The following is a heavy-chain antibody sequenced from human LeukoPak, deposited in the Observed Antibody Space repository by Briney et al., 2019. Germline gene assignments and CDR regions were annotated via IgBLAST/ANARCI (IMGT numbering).Heavy chain of an antibody. CDR2: IHTSGST. V-gene: IGHV4-61*02. Sequence: SETLSLTCTVSGGSISSGSYYWSWIRQPAGKGLEWIGRIHTSGSTNYNPSLKSRVTISVDTSKNQSSLKLSSVTAADTAVYYCARGIVVVPAAIEWFDPWGQGTLVTVSS. J-gene: IGHJ5*02. CDR3: ARGIVVVPAAIEWFDP. D-gene: IGHD2-2*02. CDR1: GGSISSGSYY.